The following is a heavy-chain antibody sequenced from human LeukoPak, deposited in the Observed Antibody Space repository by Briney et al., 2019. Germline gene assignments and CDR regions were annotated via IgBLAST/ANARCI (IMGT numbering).Heavy chain of an antibody. V-gene: IGHV3-30*02. Sequence: GGSLRLSCAASGFPFSTYGMNWVRQAPGKGLEWVASIRYDGSKTYYADSVKGRFTISRDNSKNTLYLQMNSLRAEDTAVYYCAKHRTGGTYGDYGFDYWGQGTLVPVSS. CDR1: GFPFSTYG. CDR3: AKHRTGGTYGDYGFDY. J-gene: IGHJ4*02. D-gene: IGHD4-17*01. CDR2: IRYDGSKT.